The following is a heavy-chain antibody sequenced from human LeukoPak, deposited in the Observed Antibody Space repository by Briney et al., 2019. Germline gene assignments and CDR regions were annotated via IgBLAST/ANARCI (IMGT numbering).Heavy chain of an antibody. V-gene: IGHV4-34*01. Sequence: SETLSLTCAVYGGSFSGYYWSWIRQPPGKGLEWIGEINHSGSTNYNPSLKSRVTISVDTPKNQFSLKLSSVTAADTAVYYCARTYSGSYYARYYFDYWGQGTLVTVSS. CDR2: INHSGST. J-gene: IGHJ4*02. CDR3: ARTYSGSYYARYYFDY. CDR1: GGSFSGYY. D-gene: IGHD1-26*01.